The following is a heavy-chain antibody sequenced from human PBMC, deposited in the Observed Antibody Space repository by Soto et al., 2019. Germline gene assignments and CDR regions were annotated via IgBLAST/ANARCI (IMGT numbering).Heavy chain of an antibody. Sequence: PGGSLRLSCAASGFTFSSYGMHWVRQAPGKGLEWVAVISYDGSNKYYADSVKGRFTISRDNSKNTLYLQMNSLRAEDTAVYYCAKNWDTTSSSSSHWGQGTLVTVSS. CDR3: AKNWDTTSSSSSH. CDR2: ISYDGSNK. D-gene: IGHD6-6*01. CDR1: GFTFSSYG. J-gene: IGHJ4*02. V-gene: IGHV3-30*18.